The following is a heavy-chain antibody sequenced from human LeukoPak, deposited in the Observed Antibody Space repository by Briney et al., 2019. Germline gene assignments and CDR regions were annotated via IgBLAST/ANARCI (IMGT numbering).Heavy chain of an antibody. Sequence: PSETLSLTCTVSGGSISSYYWSWIRQPPGKGLEWIGYTYHSGSTYYNPSLKSRVTISVDRSKNQFSLKLSSVTAADTAVYYCARDRYGDYPFDPWGQGTLVTVSS. D-gene: IGHD4-17*01. CDR1: GGSISSYY. V-gene: IGHV4-59*12. J-gene: IGHJ5*02. CDR2: TYHSGST. CDR3: ARDRYGDYPFDP.